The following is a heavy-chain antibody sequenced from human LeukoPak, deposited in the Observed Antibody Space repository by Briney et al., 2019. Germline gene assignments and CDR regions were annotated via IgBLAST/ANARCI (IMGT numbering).Heavy chain of an antibody. CDR2: IYYSGST. D-gene: IGHD1-1*01. V-gene: IGHV4-59*12. Sequence: SETLSLTCTVSGGSISSYYWSWIRQPPGKGLEWIGSIYYSGSTYYNPSLKSRVTISVDTSKDQFSLKLSSVTAADTAVYYCARDATGTTPWGDAFDIWGQGTMVTVSS. CDR1: GGSISSYY. CDR3: ARDATGTTPWGDAFDI. J-gene: IGHJ3*02.